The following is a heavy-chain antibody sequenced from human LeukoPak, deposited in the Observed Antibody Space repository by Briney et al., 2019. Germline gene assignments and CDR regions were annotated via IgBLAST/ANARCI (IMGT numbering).Heavy chain of an antibody. V-gene: IGHV3-48*03. CDR3: ARDSVGDLLDY. D-gene: IGHD4-17*01. J-gene: IGHJ4*02. Sequence: GGSLRLSCEGSGFPFSSYEMNWLRQAPGKGLGRVSHIDSGGITIYYADSVKGRFTISRDNAKNSIYLQMDSLRVEDTAIYYCARDSVGDLLDYWGQGIPVTVSS. CDR2: IDSGGITI. CDR1: GFPFSSYE.